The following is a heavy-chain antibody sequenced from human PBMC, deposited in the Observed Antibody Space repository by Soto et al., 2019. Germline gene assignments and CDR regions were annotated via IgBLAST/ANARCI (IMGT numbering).Heavy chain of an antibody. CDR2: TYYRSKWYN. CDR3: ARDEGGGYDILTGYPLYYYYGMDV. V-gene: IGHV6-1*01. D-gene: IGHD3-9*01. CDR1: GDSVSSNSAA. Sequence: SQTLSLTCAISGDSVSSNSAAWNWIRQSPSRGLEWLGRTYYRSKWYNDYAVSVKSRITINPDTSKNQFSLQLNSVTPEDTAVYYCARDEGGGYDILTGYPLYYYYGMDVWGQGTTVTAP. J-gene: IGHJ6*02.